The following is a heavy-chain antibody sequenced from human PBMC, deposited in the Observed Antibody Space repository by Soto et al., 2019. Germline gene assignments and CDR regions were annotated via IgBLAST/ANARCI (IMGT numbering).Heavy chain of an antibody. V-gene: IGHV1-2*04. CDR2: INPNSGGT. D-gene: IGHD3-10*01. Sequence: ASVKVSCKASGYTFTGYYMHWVRQAPGQGLEWMGWINPNSGGTNYAQKFQGWVTMTRDTSISTAYMELSRLRSDDTAVYYCARDLVTMVRGVMGYWGQGTLVTVSS. J-gene: IGHJ4*02. CDR3: ARDLVTMVRGVMGY. CDR1: GYTFTGYY.